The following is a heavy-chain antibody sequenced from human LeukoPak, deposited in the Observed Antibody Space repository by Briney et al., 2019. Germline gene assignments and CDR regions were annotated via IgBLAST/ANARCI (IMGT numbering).Heavy chain of an antibody. CDR3: ARFKGSGDDACDI. J-gene: IGHJ3*02. D-gene: IGHD4-17*01. CDR2: IYPDDPDT. CDR1: GYSFSTYW. V-gene: IGHV5-51*01. Sequence: GGSLKISCKGSGYSFSTYWIAWVRQMPGKGLELMGIIYPDDPDTRYSPSFEGQVTISADRSISTAYLQWSSLKASGTAMYYCARFKGSGDDACDIWGQGTMVTVSS.